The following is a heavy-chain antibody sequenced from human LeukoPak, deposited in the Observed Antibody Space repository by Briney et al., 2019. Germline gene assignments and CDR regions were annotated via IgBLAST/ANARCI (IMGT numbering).Heavy chain of an antibody. J-gene: IGHJ4*02. D-gene: IGHD3-9*01. CDR1: GFSFSNYA. CDR2: ISGRDDST. Sequence: GASLRLSCAASGFSFSNYAMSWVRQVPGKGLEWVSAISGRDDSTYYADSVKGRFAISRDTSKNTLYLQMNSLRAEDTAVYYCAKWGDYDVLTGYYDSDYWGQGTLVTVSS. V-gene: IGHV3-23*01. CDR3: AKWGDYDVLTGYYDSDY.